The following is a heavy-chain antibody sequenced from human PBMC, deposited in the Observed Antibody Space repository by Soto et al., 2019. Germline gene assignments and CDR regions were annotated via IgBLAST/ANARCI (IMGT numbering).Heavy chain of an antibody. CDR2: ISGSGRNT. J-gene: IGHJ6*02. CDR1: GFTFSTYA. CDR3: AKDDSSSLGMDV. Sequence: EVPLLESGGGLVQPGGSLRLSCAASGFTFSTYAMSWVRQAPGQGLEWVSSISGSGRNTYYTDSVKGRFAISRDNSRNTLFLQMSILRAEDTAVYYCAKDDSSSLGMDVWGQGTTVTVSS. V-gene: IGHV3-23*01. D-gene: IGHD3-22*01.